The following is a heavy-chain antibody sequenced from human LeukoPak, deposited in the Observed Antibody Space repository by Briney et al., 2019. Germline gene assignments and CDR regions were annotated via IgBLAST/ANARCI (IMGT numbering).Heavy chain of an antibody. CDR3: ATLGYSSSSEVD. Sequence: PSETLSLTCDVSGYSIRSGYYWGWIRQPPGKGLKWIGSIYHSGSTYYNPSLKSRVTVSVDTSKNQFSLKVNSVTAADTAVYYCATLGYSSSSEVDWGQGTLVTVSS. V-gene: IGHV4-38-2*01. CDR1: GYSIRSGYY. CDR2: IYHSGST. D-gene: IGHD6-6*01. J-gene: IGHJ4*02.